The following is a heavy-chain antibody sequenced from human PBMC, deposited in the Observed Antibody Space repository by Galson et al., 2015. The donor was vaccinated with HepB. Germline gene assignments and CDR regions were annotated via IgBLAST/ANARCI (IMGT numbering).Heavy chain of an antibody. CDR2: ISSSGRTI. J-gene: IGHJ4*02. V-gene: IGHV3-48*03. D-gene: IGHD2-2*01. CDR1: GFTFSSYE. CDR3: ARAEIGVVPDAISRQISY. Sequence: SLRLSCAASGFTFSSYEMNWVRQAPGKGLEWISYISSSGRTIYYADSVKGRFTISRDNAKNSLYLQMSSLRAADTAVYYCARAEIGVVPDAISRQISYCGQGTLVTVSS.